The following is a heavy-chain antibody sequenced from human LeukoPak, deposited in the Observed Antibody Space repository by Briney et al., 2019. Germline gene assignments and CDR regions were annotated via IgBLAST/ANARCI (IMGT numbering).Heavy chain of an antibody. Sequence: GGSLRLSCAASGFTFSSYAMHWVRQAPGKGLEWVAVISYDGSNKYYADSVKGRFTISRDNSKNTLYLQMNSLRAEATAVYYCARAIYDILTPYFDYWGQGTLVTVSS. V-gene: IGHV3-30*04. D-gene: IGHD3-9*01. CDR3: ARAIYDILTPYFDY. CDR2: ISYDGSNK. CDR1: GFTFSSYA. J-gene: IGHJ4*02.